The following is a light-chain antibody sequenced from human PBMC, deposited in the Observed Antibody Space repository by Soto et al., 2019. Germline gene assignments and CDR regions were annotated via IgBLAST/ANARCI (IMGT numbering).Light chain of an antibody. CDR3: QTWGTGIQV. CDR2: VNSGGSH. CDR1: SGHSSYA. J-gene: IGLJ3*02. Sequence: QPVLTQSPSASASLGASVNLTCTLSSGHSSYAIAWHQQQPEKGPRFLMKVNSGGSHNKGDGIPDRFSGSSSGAERHLTISSLQSEDEADYYCQTWGTGIQVFGGGTKLTVL. V-gene: IGLV4-69*01.